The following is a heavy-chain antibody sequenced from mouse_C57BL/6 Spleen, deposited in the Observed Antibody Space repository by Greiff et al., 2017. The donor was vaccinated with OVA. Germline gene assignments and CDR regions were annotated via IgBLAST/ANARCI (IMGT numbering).Heavy chain of an antibody. J-gene: IGHJ2*01. D-gene: IGHD1-1*01. CDR2: IHPNSGST. CDR3: ARLEDITAVPFDY. V-gene: IGHV1-64*01. CDR1: GYTFTSYW. Sequence: QVQLQQPGAELVKPGASVKLSCKASGYTFTSYWMHWVKQRPGQGLEWIGMIHPNSGSTNYNEKFKSKATLTADKSSSTAYMQLSSLTSEGSAVYYCARLEDITAVPFDYWGQGTTLTVSS.